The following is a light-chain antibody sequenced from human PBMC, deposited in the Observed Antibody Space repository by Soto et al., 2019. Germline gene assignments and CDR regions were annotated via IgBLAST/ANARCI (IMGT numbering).Light chain of an antibody. Sequence: QSVLTQSPSASASLGASVKLTCTLSSGHSSYAIAWHQQQPEKGPRYLMKLNSDGSHSKGDGIPDRFSGSSSGAERYLTISSLQSEDEADYYYQTWGTGFPVFGGGTKLTVL. J-gene: IGLJ2*01. CDR3: QTWGTGFPV. CDR2: LNSDGSH. CDR1: SGHSSYA. V-gene: IGLV4-69*01.